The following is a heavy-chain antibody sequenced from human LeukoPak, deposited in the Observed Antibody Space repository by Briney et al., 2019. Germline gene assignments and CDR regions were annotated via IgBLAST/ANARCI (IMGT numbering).Heavy chain of an antibody. Sequence: SETLSLTCTVSGGSISSYYWSWIRQPPGKGLEWIGHIYTSGSTNYNPSLKSRVAISVDTSKNQFSLKLSSVTAADTAVYYCARHRIVGATGLFDPWGQGTLVTVSS. CDR2: IYTSGST. CDR1: GGSISSYY. J-gene: IGHJ5*02. CDR3: ARHRIVGATGLFDP. V-gene: IGHV4-4*09. D-gene: IGHD1-26*01.